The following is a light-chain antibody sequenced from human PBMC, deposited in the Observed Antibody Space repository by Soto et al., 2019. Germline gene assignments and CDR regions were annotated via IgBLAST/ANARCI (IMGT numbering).Light chain of an antibody. CDR1: SSDVGGSNY. CDR3: GSYTSSSTLYV. J-gene: IGLJ1*01. Sequence: QSALTQPASGSGSPGQSISISCTGTSSDVGGSNYVSWYQQHPGKAPKLMIYDVSNRPSGVSNRFSGSKSGNTASLTISGLQAEDEADYYCGSYTSSSTLYVFGTGTKVTVL. V-gene: IGLV2-14*01. CDR2: DVS.